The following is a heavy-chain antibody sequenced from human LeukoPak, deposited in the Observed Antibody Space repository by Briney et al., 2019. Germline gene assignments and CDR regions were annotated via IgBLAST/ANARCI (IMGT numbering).Heavy chain of an antibody. CDR2: ISGSGGST. V-gene: IGHV3-23*01. Sequence: GGSLRLSCAASGLTFSSYAMSWVRQAPGKGLEWVSAISGSGGSTYYADSVKGRFTISRDNSKNTLYLQMNSLRAEDTAVYYCAKDPSDYDFWGGIYGMAVWGQGTTVPVSS. CDR3: AKDPSDYDFWGGIYGMAV. CDR1: GLTFSSYA. J-gene: IGHJ6*02. D-gene: IGHD3-3*01.